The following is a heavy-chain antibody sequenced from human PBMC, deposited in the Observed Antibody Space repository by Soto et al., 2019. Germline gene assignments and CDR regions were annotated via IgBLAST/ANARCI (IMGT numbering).Heavy chain of an antibody. CDR2: MSPSSGNT. V-gene: IGHV1-8*01. CDR1: GYTFTTYE. D-gene: IGHD3-10*01. CDR3: ARVGGQLFGDHGIEV. J-gene: IGHJ6*02. Sequence: QVQLVQSGAEVKKPGASVKVSCKASGYTFTTYEINWVRQVPGQGLEWMGWMSPSSGNTGYVDQFRGRVTMTSNTAMTTAYMELSSLRSEDTAVYYCARVGGQLFGDHGIEVCGQGTKVTVSS.